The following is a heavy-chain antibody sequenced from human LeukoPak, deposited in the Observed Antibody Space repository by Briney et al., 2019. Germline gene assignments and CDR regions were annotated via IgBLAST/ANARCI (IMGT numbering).Heavy chain of an antibody. CDR3: ARGANWGFSWFDP. V-gene: IGHV3-30*02. CDR1: GFTFSSYG. CDR2: IRYDGSNK. D-gene: IGHD7-27*01. Sequence: PGGSLRLSCAASGFTFSSYGMHWVRQAPGKGLEWVAFIRYDGSNKYYADSVKGRFTISRDNSKNTLYLQMNSLRSEDTAVYYCARGANWGFSWFDPWGQGTLVTVSS. J-gene: IGHJ5*02.